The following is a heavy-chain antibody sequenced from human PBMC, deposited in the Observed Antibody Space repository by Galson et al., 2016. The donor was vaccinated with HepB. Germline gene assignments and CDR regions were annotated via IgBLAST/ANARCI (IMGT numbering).Heavy chain of an antibody. D-gene: IGHD4-11*01. CDR3: AKDGPDYNSRLDP. J-gene: IGHJ5*01. Sequence: SETLSLTCTLSGGSISDGYWSWIRQPPGQTLQWIGHIGYSGTTVYNPSLKSRVTISVNTSKNQFSLKLNSVTPADTAVYYCAKDGPDYNSRLDPWGQGILVTVSS. CDR1: GGSISDGY. CDR2: IGYSGTT. V-gene: IGHV4-59*01.